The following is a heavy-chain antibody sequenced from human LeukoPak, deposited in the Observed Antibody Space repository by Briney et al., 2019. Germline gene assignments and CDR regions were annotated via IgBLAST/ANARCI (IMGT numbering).Heavy chain of an antibody. V-gene: IGHV3-23*01. CDR1: GLTLSAYA. J-gene: IGHJ4*02. Sequence: PGGSLRLSCAASGLTLSAYALVWVRQAPGKGLEWVSAITGSGAGTYYADSVKGRFTISRDNSKNTVYLQMNSLRAEDTAVYYCVKARMPHCGTDCLESWGQGTLVTVSS. CDR2: ITGSGAGT. CDR3: VKARMPHCGTDCLES. D-gene: IGHD2-21*02.